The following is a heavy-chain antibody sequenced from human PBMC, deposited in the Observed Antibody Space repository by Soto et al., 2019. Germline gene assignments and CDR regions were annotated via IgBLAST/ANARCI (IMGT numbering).Heavy chain of an antibody. J-gene: IGHJ3*02. Sequence: GGSLRLSCAVSGLTVSRTQMSWVRQAPGKGLEWVANIKQDGSEKYYVDSVKGRFTISRDNAKNSLYPQMNSLRAEDTAVYYCARDDPPSYYYDSSGYLSAFDIWGQGTMVTVSS. V-gene: IGHV3-7*03. CDR3: ARDDPPSYYYDSSGYLSAFDI. CDR1: GLTVSRTQ. D-gene: IGHD3-22*01. CDR2: IKQDGSEK.